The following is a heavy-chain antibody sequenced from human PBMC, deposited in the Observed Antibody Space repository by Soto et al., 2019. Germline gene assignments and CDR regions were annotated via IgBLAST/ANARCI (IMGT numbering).Heavy chain of an antibody. D-gene: IGHD2-15*01. CDR1: GGSISSYY. J-gene: IGHJ4*02. CDR2: IYYSGST. CDR3: ARDNYAQGGFGY. Sequence: TSETLSLTCTVSGGSISSYYWSWIRQPPGKGLEWIGYIYYSGSTNYNPSLKSRVTISVDTSKNQFSLKLSSVTAADTAVYYCARDNYAQGGFGYWGQGTLVTVSS. V-gene: IGHV4-59*01.